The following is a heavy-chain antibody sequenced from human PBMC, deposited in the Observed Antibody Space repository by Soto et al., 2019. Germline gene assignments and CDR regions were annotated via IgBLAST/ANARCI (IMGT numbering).Heavy chain of an antibody. J-gene: IGHJ4*02. Sequence: SETLSLTCTVSGGSASSGSYYWSWIRQPPGKGLEWIGYIYYSGSTNYNPSLKSRVTISVDTSKNQFSLKLSSVTAADTAVYYCARDTNGSGSPGLDYWGQGTLVTVSS. CDR3: ARDTNGSGSPGLDY. V-gene: IGHV4-61*01. CDR1: GGSASSGSYY. D-gene: IGHD3-10*01. CDR2: IYYSGST.